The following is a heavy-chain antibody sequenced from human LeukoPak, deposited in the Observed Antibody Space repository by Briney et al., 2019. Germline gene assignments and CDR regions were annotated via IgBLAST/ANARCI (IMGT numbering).Heavy chain of an antibody. CDR2: ISSSSSTI. D-gene: IGHD2-2*01. CDR1: GFTFSSYS. CDR3: ARGGSSTSWQYYYYYYMDV. V-gene: IGHV3-48*01. Sequence: PGGSLRLSCAASGFTFSSYSMNWVRQAPGKGLEWVSYISSSSSTIYYADSVKGRFTISRDNAKNSLYLQMNSLRAEDTAVYYCARGGSSTSWQYYYYYYMDVWGKGTTVTVSS. J-gene: IGHJ6*03.